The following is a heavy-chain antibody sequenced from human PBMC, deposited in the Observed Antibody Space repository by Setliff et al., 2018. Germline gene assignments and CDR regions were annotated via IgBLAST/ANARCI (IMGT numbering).Heavy chain of an antibody. CDR1: GGSISSGTYY. CDR2: LHTSGSI. D-gene: IGHD1-26*01. J-gene: IGHJ4*02. V-gene: IGHV4-61*02. CDR3: ARDNTMVGATDY. Sequence: PSETLSLTCTVSGGSISSGTYYWSWIRQPAGKGLEWIGRLHTSGSIDYNPSLKSRVTISVDTSQNQFSLRLRSVTAADTAVYFCARDNTMVGATDYWGLGTLVTVSS.